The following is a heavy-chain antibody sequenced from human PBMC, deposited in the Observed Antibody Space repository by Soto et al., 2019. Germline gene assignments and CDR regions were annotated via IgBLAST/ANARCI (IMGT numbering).Heavy chain of an antibody. CDR3: ARARGLPGSYYLYYYGMDV. CDR2: ISAYNGNT. J-gene: IGHJ6*02. D-gene: IGHD1-26*01. Sequence: QVQLVQSGAEVKKPGASVKVSCKASGYTFTSYGISWVRQAPGQGLEWMGWISAYNGNTNYAQKLQGRVTMTTDTSTSPAYMELRSLRSDDTAVYYCARARGLPGSYYLYYYGMDVWGQGTTVTVSS. CDR1: GYTFTSYG. V-gene: IGHV1-18*01.